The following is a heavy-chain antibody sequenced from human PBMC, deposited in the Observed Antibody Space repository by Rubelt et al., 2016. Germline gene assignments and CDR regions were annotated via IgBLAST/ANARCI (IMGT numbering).Heavy chain of an antibody. Sequence: EVQLVESGGGLIHPGGSLTLSCAASGSSFSTSWMHWVRQVPGKGLVWVSRINSDGSSTTYADSVKGRFTISRDNARNMVFLQMNSLRVEDTAVYYCARDWYGAIDWWGQGALVTVSP. V-gene: IGHV3-74*01. D-gene: IGHD4/OR15-4a*01. CDR3: ARDWYGAIDW. CDR1: GSSFSTSW. J-gene: IGHJ4*02. CDR2: INSDGSST.